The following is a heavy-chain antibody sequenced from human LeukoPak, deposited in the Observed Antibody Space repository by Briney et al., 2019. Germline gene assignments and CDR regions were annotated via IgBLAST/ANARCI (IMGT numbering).Heavy chain of an antibody. CDR1: GFTFSSYE. V-gene: IGHV3-48*03. D-gene: IGHD2-21*02. CDR3: ARSIVLGGDFFSSGWHNYGMDV. CDR2: ISSSGSTI. J-gene: IGHJ6*02. Sequence: GGSLRLSCAASGFTFSSYEMNWVRQAPGKGLEWVSYISSSGSTIYYADSVKGRFTISRDNAKNSLYLQMNSLRAEDTAVYYCARSIVLGGDFFSSGWHNYGMDVWGQGTTVTVSS.